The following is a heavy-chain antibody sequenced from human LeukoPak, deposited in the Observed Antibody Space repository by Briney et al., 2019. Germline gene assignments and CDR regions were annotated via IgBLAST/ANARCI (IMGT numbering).Heavy chain of an antibody. V-gene: IGHV3-7*01. CDR3: ARDNGVVHGVYYMDV. Sequence: PGGSLRLSCAASGFTFSSYAMSWVRQAPGKGLEWVADIKQDGSEKLYVNSVRGRFTIFRDNAKMSLFLQMNSLRAEDTAVYYCARDNGVVHGVYYMDVWGKGTTVTVS. CDR1: GFTFSSYA. D-gene: IGHD3-3*01. CDR2: IKQDGSEK. J-gene: IGHJ6*03.